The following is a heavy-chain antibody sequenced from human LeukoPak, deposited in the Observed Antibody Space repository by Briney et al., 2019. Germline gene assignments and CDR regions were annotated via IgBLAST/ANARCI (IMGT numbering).Heavy chain of an antibody. D-gene: IGHD3-10*01. V-gene: IGHV4-59*01. J-gene: IGHJ4*02. CDR1: GFTFSSYW. CDR2: IYYSGST. Sequence: GSLRLSCAASGFTFSSYWMSWVRQAPGKGLEWIGYIYYSGSTHYNPSLKSRVTISVDTSKKQFSLKLSSVTAADTAVYYCATMVRGTHMYYFDYWGQGTLVTVSS. CDR3: ATMVRGTHMYYFDY.